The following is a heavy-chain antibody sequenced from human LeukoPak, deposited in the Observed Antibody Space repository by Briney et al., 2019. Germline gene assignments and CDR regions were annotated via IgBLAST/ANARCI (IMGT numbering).Heavy chain of an antibody. Sequence: SETLTLTCTVYGGSIGSSTYYWGWIRQPPGKGLGWIRSIYYSGSSYYNPSLKSRVTISVDTSKNQFSLKLSSVTAADTAVYYCARSASGYYLGRFDPWGQGTLVTVSS. D-gene: IGHD3-22*01. CDR1: GGSIGSSTYY. V-gene: IGHV4-39*07. J-gene: IGHJ5*02. CDR2: IYYSGSS. CDR3: ARSASGYYLGRFDP.